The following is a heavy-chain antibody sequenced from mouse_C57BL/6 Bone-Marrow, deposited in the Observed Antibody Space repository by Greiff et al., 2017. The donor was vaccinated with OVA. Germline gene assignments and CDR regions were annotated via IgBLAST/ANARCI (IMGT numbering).Heavy chain of an antibody. J-gene: IGHJ3*01. D-gene: IGHD1-1*01. CDR3: AKFITTVVSPAWFAY. CDR1: EYEFPSHD. CDR2: INSDGGST. Sequence: EVQGVESGGGLVQPGESLKLSCESNEYEFPSHDMSWVRKTPEKRLELVAAINSDGGSTYYPDTMERRFILYRDKTKKTLYLQMSSLRSEDTALYYCAKFITTVVSPAWFAYWGQGTLVTVSA. V-gene: IGHV5-2*01.